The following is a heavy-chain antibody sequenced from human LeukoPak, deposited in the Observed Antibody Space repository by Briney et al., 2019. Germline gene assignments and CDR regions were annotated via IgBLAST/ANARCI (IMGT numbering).Heavy chain of an antibody. Sequence: SVKVSCKASGGTFSSYAISWVRQAPGQGLEWMGGITPIFGTANYAQKFQGRVTITTDESTSTAYMELSSLRSEDTAVYYCARDHYDILTGYYRGLYYWGQGTLVTVSS. D-gene: IGHD3-9*01. CDR3: ARDHYDILTGYYRGLYY. J-gene: IGHJ4*02. CDR1: GGTFSSYA. CDR2: ITPIFGTA. V-gene: IGHV1-69*05.